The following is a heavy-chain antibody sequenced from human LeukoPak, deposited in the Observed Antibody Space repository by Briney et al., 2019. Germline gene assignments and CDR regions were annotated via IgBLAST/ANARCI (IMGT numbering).Heavy chain of an antibody. CDR2: IYYSGSN. CDR3: ARGGSYYHFDY. J-gene: IGHJ4*02. Sequence: PSETLSLTCTVSGGSISSHYWSWIRQPPGKGLEWIGYIYYSGSNNYNPSLKSRVTISVDTSKNQFSLKLSSVTAADTAVYYCARGGSYYHFDYWGQGTLVTVSS. CDR1: GGSISSHY. V-gene: IGHV4-59*11. D-gene: IGHD1-26*01.